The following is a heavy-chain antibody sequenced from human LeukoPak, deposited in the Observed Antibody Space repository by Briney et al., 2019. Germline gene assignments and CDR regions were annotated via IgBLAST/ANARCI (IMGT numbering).Heavy chain of an antibody. CDR1: GGTFSSYA. V-gene: IGHV1-69*13. J-gene: IGHJ4*02. CDR3: ARYKGGSNLFFDY. CDR2: IIPIFGTA. Sequence: SVKVSCKASGGTFSSYAISWVQQAPGQGLEWMGGIIPIFGTANYAQKFQGRVTITADESTSTAYMELSSLRSEDTAVYYCARYKGGSNLFFDYWGQGTLVTVSS. D-gene: IGHD1-26*01.